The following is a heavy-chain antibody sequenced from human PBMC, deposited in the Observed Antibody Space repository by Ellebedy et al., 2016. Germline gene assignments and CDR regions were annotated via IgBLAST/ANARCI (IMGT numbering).Heavy chain of an antibody. CDR3: AWGDVLGSSLDY. CDR1: GGSISSYY. CDR2: IYYSGST. J-gene: IGHJ4*02. Sequence: SETLSLACTVSGGSISSYYWSWIRQPPGKGLEWIGYIYYSGSTNYNPSLKSRVTISLDTSKNQFSLKLSSLTAADTAVYYCAWGDVLGSSLDYWGQGTLVTVSS. V-gene: IGHV4-59*01. D-gene: IGHD3-16*01.